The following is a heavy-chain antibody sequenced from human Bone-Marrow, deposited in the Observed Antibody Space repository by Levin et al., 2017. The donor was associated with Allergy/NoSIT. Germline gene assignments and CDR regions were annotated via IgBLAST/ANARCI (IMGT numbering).Heavy chain of an antibody. CDR2: IYYSGST. D-gene: IGHD6-6*01. CDR1: GGSISSGDYY. J-gene: IGHJ6*02. V-gene: IGHV4-30-4*01. CDR3: ARDSSEYSSSSSMTRYYYGMDV. Sequence: PSETLSLTCTVSGGSISSGDYYWSWIRQPPGTGLEWIGYIYYSGSTYYNPSLKSRVTISVDTSKNQFSLKLSSVTAADTAVYYCARDSSEYSSSSSMTRYYYGMDVWGQGTTVTVSS.